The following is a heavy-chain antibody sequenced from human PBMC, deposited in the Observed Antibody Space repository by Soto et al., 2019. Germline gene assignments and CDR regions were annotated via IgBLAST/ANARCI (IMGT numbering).Heavy chain of an antibody. CDR2: IYYSGST. CDR1: GGSISSSSYY. CDR3: ARRGGVGATTYGY. D-gene: IGHD1-26*01. Sequence: PSETLSLTCTVSGGSISSSSYYWGWIRQPPGKGLEWIGSIYYSGSTYYNPSLKSRVTISVDTSKNQFSLKLSSVTAADTAVYYCARRGGVGATTYGYWGQVPLVSVS. V-gene: IGHV4-39*01. J-gene: IGHJ4*02.